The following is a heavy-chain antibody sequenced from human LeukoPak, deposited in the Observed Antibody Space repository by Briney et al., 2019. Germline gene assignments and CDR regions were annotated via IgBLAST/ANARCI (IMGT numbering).Heavy chain of an antibody. CDR1: GFSVSSNY. CDR2: IYYSGST. V-gene: IGHV4-39*07. D-gene: IGHD3-22*01. Sequence: GSLTLSCAASGFSVSSNYMSWVRQPPGKGLEWIGNIYYSGSTYYNPSLKSRVTLSVDTSKNQFSLKLTSVTAADTAVYYCARDRHYDTSGADYWGQGTLVTVSS. CDR3: ARDRHYDTSGADY. J-gene: IGHJ4*02.